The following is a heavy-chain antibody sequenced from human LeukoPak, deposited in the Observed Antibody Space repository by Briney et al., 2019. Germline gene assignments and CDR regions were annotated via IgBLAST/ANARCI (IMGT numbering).Heavy chain of an antibody. Sequence: ASVKVPCKASGYTFTGYYMHWVRQAPGQGLEWMGWINPNSGDTNCAQKFQGRVTMTRDTSISTAYMELSRLRSDDTAVYYCARASTGYSSGWYSFDYWGQGTLVTVSS. V-gene: IGHV1-2*02. CDR3: ARASTGYSSGWYSFDY. J-gene: IGHJ4*02. CDR2: INPNSGDT. CDR1: GYTFTGYY. D-gene: IGHD6-19*01.